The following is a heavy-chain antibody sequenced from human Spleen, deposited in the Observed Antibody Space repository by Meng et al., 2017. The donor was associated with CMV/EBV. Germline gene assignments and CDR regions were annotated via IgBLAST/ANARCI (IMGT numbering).Heavy chain of an antibody. CDR3: ARVVRYSGYDKRGNWFDP. CDR1: GYTFTTYG. Sequence: ASVKVSCKASGYTFTTYGISWVRQAPGQGLDWMGWISVHNGKTDYAQKLQGRVTITADTSTSTAYMELRSLRSDDTAVYYCARVVRYSGYDKRGNWFDPWGRGTLVTVSS. D-gene: IGHD5-12*01. V-gene: IGHV1-18*01. CDR2: ISVHNGKT. J-gene: IGHJ5*02.